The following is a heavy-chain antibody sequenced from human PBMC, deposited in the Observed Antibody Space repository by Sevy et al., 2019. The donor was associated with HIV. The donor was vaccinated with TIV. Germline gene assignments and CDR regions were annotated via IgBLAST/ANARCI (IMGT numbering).Heavy chain of an antibody. J-gene: IGHJ4*02. D-gene: IGHD3-22*01. Sequence: ASVKVSCKASGGTFSSYEISWVRQAPGQGLEWMGGIIPIFETGNYAQKFQGRVTITADESTSTAYMELSSLRSEDTAVYYCARGYDSSGCRFSYWGQGTLVTVSS. V-gene: IGHV1-69*13. CDR2: IIPIFETG. CDR3: ARGYDSSGCRFSY. CDR1: GGTFSSYE.